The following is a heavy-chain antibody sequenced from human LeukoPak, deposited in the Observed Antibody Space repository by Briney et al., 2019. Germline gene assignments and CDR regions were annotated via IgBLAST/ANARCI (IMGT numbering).Heavy chain of an antibody. CDR3: ARGGRGDSSGYYYVSYVV. J-gene: IGHJ4*02. CDR2: INPNSGGT. CDR1: GYTFTGYY. Sequence: ASVTVPCKASGYTFTGYYMHWVRQAPGQGLEWMGRINPNSGGTNYAQKFQGRVTMTRDTSISTAYMELSRLRSDDTAVYYCARGGRGDSSGYYYVSYVVWGQGTLVTVSS. V-gene: IGHV1-2*06. D-gene: IGHD3-22*01.